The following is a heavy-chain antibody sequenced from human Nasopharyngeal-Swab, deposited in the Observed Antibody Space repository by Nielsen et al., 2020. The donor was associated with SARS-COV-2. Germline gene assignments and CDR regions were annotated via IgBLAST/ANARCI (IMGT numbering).Heavy chain of an antibody. J-gene: IGHJ6*02. D-gene: IGHD3-3*01. CDR3: ARDRVTGFLGQVYYYYGMDV. Sequence: RQAPGKGLEWVSYISSSSSYTNYADSVKGRFTIPRDNAKNSLYLQMNSLRAEDTAVYYCARDRVTGFLGQVYYYYGMDVWGQGTTVTVSS. CDR2: ISSSSSYT. V-gene: IGHV3-11*06.